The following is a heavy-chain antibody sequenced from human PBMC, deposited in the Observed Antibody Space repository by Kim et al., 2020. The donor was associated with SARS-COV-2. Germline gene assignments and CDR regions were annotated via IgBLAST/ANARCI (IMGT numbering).Heavy chain of an antibody. CDR2: IYYSGST. V-gene: IGHV4-39*01. CDR1: GGSISSSSYY. Sequence: SETLSLTCTVSGGSISSSSYYWGWIRQPPGKGLEWIGSIYYSGSTYYNPSLKSRVTISVDTSKNQFSLKLSSVTAADTAVYYCARHYYDFWSGYQKPFLYCDYWGQGTLVTVSS. J-gene: IGHJ4*02. D-gene: IGHD3-3*01. CDR3: ARHYYDFWSGYQKPFLYCDY.